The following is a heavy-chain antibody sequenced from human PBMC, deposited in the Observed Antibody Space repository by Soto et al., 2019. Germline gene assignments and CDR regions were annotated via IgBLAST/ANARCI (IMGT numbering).Heavy chain of an antibody. CDR3: ARDKGDCSSTSCSYYYYYGMDV. D-gene: IGHD2-2*01. CDR1: GGSISGSSYF. CDR2: IYYSGST. J-gene: IGHJ6*02. Sequence: SETLSLTCSVSGGSISGSSYFWGWIRQPPGKGLEWIGSIYYSGSTYYNPSLKSRVTVSVDTSKNQFSLKLSSVTAADTAVYYCARDKGDCSSTSCSYYYYYGMDVWGQGTTVT. V-gene: IGHV4-39*07.